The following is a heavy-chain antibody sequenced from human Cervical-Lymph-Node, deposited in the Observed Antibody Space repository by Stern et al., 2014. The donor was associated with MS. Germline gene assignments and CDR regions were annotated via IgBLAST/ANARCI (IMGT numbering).Heavy chain of an antibody. Sequence: QVQLQESGPGLVKPSQTLSLTCTVSGGSISSGGYYWSLIRQHPGKGLEGFGYIYYSGSTYYNPSLKSRVTISVDTSKNQFSLKLSSVTAADTAVYYCAREPWTTRHYYYYGMDVWGQGTTVTVSS. V-gene: IGHV4-31*03. J-gene: IGHJ6*02. CDR3: AREPWTTRHYYYYGMDV. CDR1: GGSISSGGYY. CDR2: IYYSGST. D-gene: IGHD1-1*01.